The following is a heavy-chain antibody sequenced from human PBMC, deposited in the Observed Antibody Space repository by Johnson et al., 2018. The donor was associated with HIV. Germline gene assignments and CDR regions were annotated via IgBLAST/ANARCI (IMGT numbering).Heavy chain of an antibody. CDR3: ARDGGVAAAVGVVAFDI. CDR2: IYSGGST. V-gene: IGHV3-66*01. Sequence: VQLVESGGGLVKPGGSLRLSCAASRFTFSNAWMTWVRQAPGKGLEWVSVIYSGGSTYYADSVKGRFTISRDNVKNSLYLQMNNLRAEDTAVYYCARDGGVAAAVGVVAFDIWGQGTLVTVSS. CDR1: RFTFSNAW. J-gene: IGHJ3*02. D-gene: IGHD6-13*01.